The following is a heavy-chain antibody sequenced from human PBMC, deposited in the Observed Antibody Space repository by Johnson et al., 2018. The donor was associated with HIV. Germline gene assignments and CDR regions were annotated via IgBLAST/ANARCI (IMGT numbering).Heavy chain of an antibody. CDR3: AREGYAFDI. CDR1: GFTFSNYA. Sequence: QVQLVESVGGVVQPGRSLRLSCAASGFTFSNYAMHWVRQAPGKGLEWVAVISYDGSNKYYADSVKGRFTISRDNSKNTLYLQMNSLRAEDTAVYYCAREGYAFDIWGQGTMVTVSS. J-gene: IGHJ3*02. V-gene: IGHV3-30-3*01. CDR2: ISYDGSNK.